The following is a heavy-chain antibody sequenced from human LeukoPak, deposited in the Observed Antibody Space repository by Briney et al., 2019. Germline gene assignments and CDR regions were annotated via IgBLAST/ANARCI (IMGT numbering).Heavy chain of an antibody. V-gene: IGHV3-9*01. CDR2: IGWNSGSI. CDR1: GFTFDDYA. CDR3: ARGRIAALTGGDFQH. Sequence: GGSLRLSCAASGFTFDDYAMHWVRQAPGKGLEWVSGIGWNSGSIGYADSVKGRFTISRDNAKNSLYLQMNSLRAEDTAVYYCARGRIAALTGGDFQHWGQGTLVTVSS. D-gene: IGHD6-6*01. J-gene: IGHJ1*01.